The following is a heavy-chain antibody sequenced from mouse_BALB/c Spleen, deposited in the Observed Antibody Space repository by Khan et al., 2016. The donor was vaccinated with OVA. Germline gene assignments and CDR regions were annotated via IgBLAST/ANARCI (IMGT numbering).Heavy chain of an antibody. V-gene: IGHV2-6-7*01. CDR1: GFSLTGYG. Sequence: VKLEVSGPGLVAPSQSLSITCTVSGFSLTGYGVNWVRQPPGKGLEWLGMIWGDGSTDYNSALKSRLSISKDNSKSQVFLKMNSLQTDDTARYTCARAYYGNYREAMDYWGQGTSVTVSS. CDR3: ARAYYGNYREAMDY. J-gene: IGHJ4*01. CDR2: IWGDGST. D-gene: IGHD2-10*01.